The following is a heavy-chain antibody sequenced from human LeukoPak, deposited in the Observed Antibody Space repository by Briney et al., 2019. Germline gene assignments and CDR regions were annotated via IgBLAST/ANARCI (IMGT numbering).Heavy chain of an antibody. J-gene: IGHJ4*02. CDR1: GFTFSSYE. CDR2: IRAGGENT. V-gene: IGHV3-23*01. Sequence: QPGGSLRLSCAASGFTFSSYEMNWVRQAPGKGLDWVSAIRAGGENTFYADSVKGRFTISRDNSKNMLYLQMNSLRAEDTAVYYCAKGIPTSSSWTLPNYFDYWGQGTLVTVSS. CDR3: AKGIPTSSSWTLPNYFDY. D-gene: IGHD6-13*01.